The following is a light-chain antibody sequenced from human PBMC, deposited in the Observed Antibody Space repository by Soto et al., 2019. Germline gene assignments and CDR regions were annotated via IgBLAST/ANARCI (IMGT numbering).Light chain of an antibody. CDR3: QSYDSSLSGSEV. CDR2: GNS. CDR1: SSNIGAGYD. Sequence: QSVPTQPPSVSGAPGQRVTISCTGSSSNIGAGYDVHWYQQLPGTAPKLLIYGNSNRPSGVPDRFSGSKSGTSASLAITGLQAEDEADYYCQSYDSSLSGSEVFGTGTKLTVL. V-gene: IGLV1-40*01. J-gene: IGLJ1*01.